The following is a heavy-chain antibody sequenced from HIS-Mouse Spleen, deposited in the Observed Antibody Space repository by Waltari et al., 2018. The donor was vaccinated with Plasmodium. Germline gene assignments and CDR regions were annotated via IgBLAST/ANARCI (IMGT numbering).Heavy chain of an antibody. CDR3: ASSWYWYFDL. Sequence: EVQLVECGGGLVQPGGSVIITWAASGFTFCSYWMSWVRQAPGKGLEWVANIKQDGSEKYYVDSVKGRFTISRDNAKNSLYLQMNSLRAEDTAVYYCASSWYWYFDLWGRGTLVTVSS. V-gene: IGHV3-7*01. D-gene: IGHD6-13*01. CDR2: IKQDGSEK. CDR1: GFTFCSYW. J-gene: IGHJ2*01.